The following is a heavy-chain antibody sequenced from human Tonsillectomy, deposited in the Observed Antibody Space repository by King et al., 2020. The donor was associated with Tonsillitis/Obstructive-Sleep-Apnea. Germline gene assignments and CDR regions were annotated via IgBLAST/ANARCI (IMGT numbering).Heavy chain of an antibody. Sequence: QLQESGPGLVKPSETLSLACTVSGDSVTSGDYYWTWIRQPPGKGLEWIGYIYYSGSTNYNPSLKSRVTISVDRSKNHFSLKLRSVTTADTAVYYCARRTRSVGWLSYRQFDSWGQGTLVTVSS. CDR2: IYYSGST. CDR1: GDSVTSGDYY. J-gene: IGHJ4*02. CDR3: ARRTRSVGWLSYRQFDS. V-gene: IGHV4-61*08. D-gene: IGHD3-9*01.